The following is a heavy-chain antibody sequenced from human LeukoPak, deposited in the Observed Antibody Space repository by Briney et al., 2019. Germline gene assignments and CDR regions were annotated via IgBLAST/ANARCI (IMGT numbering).Heavy chain of an antibody. CDR1: GFTFSSYG. Sequence: GGSLRLSCAASGFTFSSYGMHWVRQAPGKGLEWLAVISYDGSNKYYGDTVKGRFIISRDNSKNTLYLQMTSLRAEDTALYYCAKEGGGQRSSYTGFDYWGQGTLVTVSS. CDR2: ISYDGSNK. D-gene: IGHD3-16*02. J-gene: IGHJ4*02. CDR3: AKEGGGQRSSYTGFDY. V-gene: IGHV3-30*18.